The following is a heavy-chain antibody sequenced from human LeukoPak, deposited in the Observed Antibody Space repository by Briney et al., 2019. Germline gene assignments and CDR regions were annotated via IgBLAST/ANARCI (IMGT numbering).Heavy chain of an antibody. CDR1: GFTFDDYA. J-gene: IGHJ4*02. D-gene: IGHD6-13*01. CDR2: ISSSSSYI. V-gene: IGHV3-21*01. CDR3: ARGIAAAGFDY. Sequence: KPGGSLRLSCAASGFTFDDYAIHWVRQAPGKGLEWVSSISSSSSYIYYADSVKGRFTISRDNAKNSLYLQMNSLRAEDTAVYYCARGIAAAGFDYWGQGTLVTVSS.